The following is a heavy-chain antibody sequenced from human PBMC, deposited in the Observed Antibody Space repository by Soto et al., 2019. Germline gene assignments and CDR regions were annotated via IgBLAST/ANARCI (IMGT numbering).Heavy chain of an antibody. CDR3: AGVGRATDAFDI. V-gene: IGHV4-59*01. CDR1: GGSISSYY. D-gene: IGHD2-15*01. J-gene: IGHJ3*02. Sequence: SETLSLTCTVSGGSISSYYWSWIRQPPGKGLEWIGYIYYSGSTNYNPSLKSRVTITVDTSKNQFSLQLRSVPAAATAGSSCAGVGRATDAFDIWGQGTMVTVSS. CDR2: IYYSGST.